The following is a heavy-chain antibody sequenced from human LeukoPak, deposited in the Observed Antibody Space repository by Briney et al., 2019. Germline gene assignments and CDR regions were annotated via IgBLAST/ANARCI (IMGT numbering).Heavy chain of an antibody. CDR1: GGSISSGDYY. CDR3: ARAPGDNWFDP. CDR2: IYYSGST. Sequence: SQTLSLTCTVSGGSISSGDYYWIWIRQPPGKGLEWIGYIYYSGSTYYNPSLKSRVTISVDTSKNQFSLKLSSVTAADTAVYYCARAPGDNWFDPWGQGTLVTVSS. J-gene: IGHJ5*02. V-gene: IGHV4-30-4*01.